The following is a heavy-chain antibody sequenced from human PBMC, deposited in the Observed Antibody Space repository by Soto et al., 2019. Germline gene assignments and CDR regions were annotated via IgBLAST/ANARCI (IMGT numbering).Heavy chain of an antibody. CDR2: IYYSGST. V-gene: IGHV4-31*03. D-gene: IGHD3-10*01. Sequence: SENPSPTCTVSGGPLRRGGYYWSRVRQHPGKGLEWIGYIYYSGSTYYNPSLKSRVTISVDTSKNQFSLKLSSVTAADTAVYYCASWSSVGFGESWGQGTLVTVSS. J-gene: IGHJ5*02. CDR3: ASWSSVGFGES. CDR1: GGPLRRGGYY.